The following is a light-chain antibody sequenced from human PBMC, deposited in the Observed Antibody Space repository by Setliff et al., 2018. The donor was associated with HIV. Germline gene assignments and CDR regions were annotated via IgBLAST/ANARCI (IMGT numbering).Light chain of an antibody. J-gene: IGLJ1*01. CDR3: CSYTSSTTLA. V-gene: IGLV2-14*01. CDR2: EVG. CDR1: SSDVGGYDY. Sequence: QSALTQPASVSGSPGQSITISCTGTSSDVGGYDYVSWYQQHPGKVPKLMLYEVGNRPSGVSNRFSGSKSGNTASLTIFGLQAEDEADYYCCSYTSSTTLAFGTGTKVTVL.